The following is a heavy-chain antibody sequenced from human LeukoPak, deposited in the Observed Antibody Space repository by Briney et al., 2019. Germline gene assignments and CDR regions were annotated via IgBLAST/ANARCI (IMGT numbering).Heavy chain of an antibody. CDR3: ARTDYYDSSGYYLDY. D-gene: IGHD3-22*01. Sequence: ASVKVSCKASAGTFSRYAISWVRQAPGQGLEWMGRIIPILGTANYAQKFQGRVTITTDESTSTAYMELSSLRSEDTAVYYCARTDYYDSSGYYLDYWGQGTLVTVSS. CDR1: AGTFSRYA. CDR2: IIPILGTA. V-gene: IGHV1-69*11. J-gene: IGHJ4*02.